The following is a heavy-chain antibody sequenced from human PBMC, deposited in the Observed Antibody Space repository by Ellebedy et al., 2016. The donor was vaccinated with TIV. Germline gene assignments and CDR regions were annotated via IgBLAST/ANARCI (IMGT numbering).Heavy chain of an antibody. CDR3: ARDSSGSSYH. CDR1: GFTFSSYW. V-gene: IGHV3-33*08. CDR2: IWYDGSNK. D-gene: IGHD2-15*01. J-gene: IGHJ4*02. Sequence: GGSLRLXXAASGFTFSSYWMSWVRQAPGKGLEWVAVIWYDGSNKYYADSVKGRFTISRDNSKNTLYLQMNSLRAEDTAVYYCARDSSGSSYHWGQGTLVTVSS.